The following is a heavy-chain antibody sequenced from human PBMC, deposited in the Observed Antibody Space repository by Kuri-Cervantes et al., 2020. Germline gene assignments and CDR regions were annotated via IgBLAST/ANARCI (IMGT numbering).Heavy chain of an antibody. Sequence: ASVKVSCKASGYTFTGYYMHWVRQAPGQGLEWMGWINPNSGGTNYAQKFQGRVTMTRDTSISTAYMELSRLRSDDTAVYYCARDMVRGVIITLHFDYWGQGNLVTVAS. CDR3: ARDMVRGVIITLHFDY. J-gene: IGHJ4*02. D-gene: IGHD3-10*01. CDR2: INPNSGGT. V-gene: IGHV1-2*02. CDR1: GYTFTGYY.